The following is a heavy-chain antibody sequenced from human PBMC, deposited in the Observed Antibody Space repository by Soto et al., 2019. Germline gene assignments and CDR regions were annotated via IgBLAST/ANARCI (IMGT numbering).Heavy chain of an antibody. V-gene: IGHV3-30-3*01. Sequence: QVQLVESGGGLVQPGRSLRLSCAASGFTFSPYAMHWVRQAPGKGLELVAIISYDGSKKYYAESVKGRFTISRDNSKNTLYLQMSSLRVDDTAVYYCARDLSRGITMIGHEIHYWGQGTLVTVSS. D-gene: IGHD3-22*01. CDR1: GFTFSPYA. CDR2: ISYDGSKK. J-gene: IGHJ4*02. CDR3: ARDLSRGITMIGHEIHY.